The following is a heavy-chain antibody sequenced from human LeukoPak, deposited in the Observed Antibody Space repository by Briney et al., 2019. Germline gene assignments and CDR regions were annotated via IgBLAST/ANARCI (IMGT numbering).Heavy chain of an antibody. CDR2: IFEDGITK. CDR1: GFSFSGYL. Sequence: GGSLRVSCTPSGFSFSGYLLSWVRQAPGKGLEWMATIFEDGITKYYDDSVRGRFTISRDNAKNSLYMEMTSLTTEDTAIYYCGRLLGRGTTGDSWGQGALVTVSS. J-gene: IGHJ4*02. D-gene: IGHD1/OR15-1a*01. V-gene: IGHV3-7*03. CDR3: GRLLGRGTTGDS.